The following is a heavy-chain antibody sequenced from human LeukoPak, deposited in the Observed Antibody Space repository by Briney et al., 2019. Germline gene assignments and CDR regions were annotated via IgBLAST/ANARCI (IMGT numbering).Heavy chain of an antibody. CDR2: VDPEDGET. Sequence: ASVKVSCKVSGYTFTDYYMHWVQQAPGKGLEWMGLVDPEDGETIYAEKFQGRVTKTADTSTDTAYMELSSLRSEDTAVYYCATGPGIAARGGAFDIWGQGTMVTVSS. D-gene: IGHD6-6*01. CDR3: ATGPGIAARGGAFDI. CDR1: GYTFTDYY. V-gene: IGHV1-69-2*01. J-gene: IGHJ3*02.